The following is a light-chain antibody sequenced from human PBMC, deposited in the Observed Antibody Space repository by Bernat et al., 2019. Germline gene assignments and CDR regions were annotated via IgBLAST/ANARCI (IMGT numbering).Light chain of an antibody. V-gene: IGKV1D-12*01. Sequence: DIQMTQSPSSVSASVGDRVTITCRASQDISRSLAWYQQMPGKAPKLLIYDASSLQSGVPSRFSGGGSGTHFTLTINNLQPEDFAAYYCQQANSFPLTCGGGTKVDI. J-gene: IGKJ4*01. CDR1: QDISRS. CDR3: QQANSFPLT. CDR2: DAS.